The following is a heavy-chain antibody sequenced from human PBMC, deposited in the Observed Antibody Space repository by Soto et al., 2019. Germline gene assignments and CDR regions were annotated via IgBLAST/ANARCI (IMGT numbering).Heavy chain of an antibody. Sequence: GGSLRLSCAASGFTVSNDYMSWVRQAPGKGLEWVSVIYADGTTYYADSVKGRFTISRDNSKNTLYLQMNSLRAEDTAVYYCARGGSWFDNWGQETLVTAFS. V-gene: IGHV3-53*01. D-gene: IGHD3-10*01. CDR2: IYADGTT. CDR3: ARGGSWFDN. J-gene: IGHJ4*02. CDR1: GFTVSNDY.